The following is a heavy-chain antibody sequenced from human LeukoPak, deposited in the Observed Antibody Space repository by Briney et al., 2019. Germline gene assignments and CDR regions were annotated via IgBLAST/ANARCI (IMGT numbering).Heavy chain of an antibody. J-gene: IGHJ4*02. V-gene: IGHV4-39*01. CDR3: ARQLGYCSSTSCYADKVDY. CDR1: GGSISSSSYY. D-gene: IGHD2-2*01. Sequence: SETLPLTCTVSGGSISSSSYYWGWIRQPPGKGLEWIGSIYYSGSTYYNPSLKSRVTISVDTSRDQFSLKLSSATAADTAVYYCARQLGYCSSTSCYADKVDYWGQGTLVTVSS. CDR2: IYYSGST.